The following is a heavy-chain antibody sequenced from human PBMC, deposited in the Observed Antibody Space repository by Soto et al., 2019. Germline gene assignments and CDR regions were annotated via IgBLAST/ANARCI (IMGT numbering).Heavy chain of an antibody. V-gene: IGHV3-23*01. D-gene: IGHD1-26*01. CDR3: ADDVEGGTLVRGAFGD. CDR1: RFTFTSYA. CDR2: SSPSGGGT. J-gene: IGHJ4*02. Sequence: GASLRLSCVASRFTFTSYAMNCVRQAPGKGLEWVAASSPSGGGTIHADSVNGRLTISRDNSTNTLYLQMHSLRAEDTAVYYWADDVEGGTLVRGAFGDWGQGTYLTVS.